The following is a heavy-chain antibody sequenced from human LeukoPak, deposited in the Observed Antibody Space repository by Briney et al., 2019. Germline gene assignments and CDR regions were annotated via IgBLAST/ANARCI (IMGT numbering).Heavy chain of an antibody. V-gene: IGHV4-31*03. D-gene: IGHD3/OR15-3a*01. J-gene: IGHJ4*02. CDR1: GGSISSGGYY. CDR2: IYYSGST. CDR3: ARDSGGLGANYFDY. Sequence: SQTLSLTCTVSGGSISSGGYYWSWLRQHPGKGLEWIGYIYYSGSTYYNPSLKSRVTISVDTSKNQFSLKLSSVTAADTAVYYCARDSGGLGANYFDYWGQGTLVTVSS.